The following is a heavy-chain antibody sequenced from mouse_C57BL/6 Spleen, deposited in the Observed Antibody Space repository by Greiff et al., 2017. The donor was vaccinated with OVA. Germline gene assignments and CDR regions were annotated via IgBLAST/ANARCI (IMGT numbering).Heavy chain of an antibody. D-gene: IGHD2-1*01. Sequence: QVQLQQPGAELVRPGSSVKLSCKASGYTFTSYWMHWVKQRPIQGLEWIGNIDPSDSETHYNQKFKDKATLTVDKSSSTAYMQLSSLTSEDSAVYYCARGIYYGNERAYYFDYWGQGTTLTVSS. CDR2: IDPSDSET. CDR1: GYTFTSYW. CDR3: ARGIYYGNERAYYFDY. V-gene: IGHV1-52*01. J-gene: IGHJ2*01.